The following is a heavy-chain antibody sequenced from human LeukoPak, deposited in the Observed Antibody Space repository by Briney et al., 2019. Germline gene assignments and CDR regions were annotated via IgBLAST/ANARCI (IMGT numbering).Heavy chain of an antibody. CDR1: GGSISSSSYY. Sequence: PSETLSLTCTVSGGSISSSSYYWGWIRQPPGKGLEWIGSIYYSGSTYYNPSLKSRVTISVDTSKNQFSLKLSSVTAADTAVYYCATENGYLTYDYWGQGTLVTVSS. CDR3: ATENGYLTYDY. J-gene: IGHJ4*02. CDR2: IYYSGST. D-gene: IGHD5-24*01. V-gene: IGHV4-39*07.